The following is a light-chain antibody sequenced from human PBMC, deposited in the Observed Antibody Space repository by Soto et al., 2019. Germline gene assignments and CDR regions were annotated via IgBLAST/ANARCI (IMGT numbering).Light chain of an antibody. CDR2: GAF. CDR1: QSVSTNY. Sequence: EIVLTQSPGTLSLSPGERATLSCRASQSVSTNYLAWYQQKPGQAPWLLIYGAFNRAGGVPDRFSGSVSGTDFTLTISSIETEDFAVYYCQQRSNWPRTFGPGTKVDIK. V-gene: IGKV3D-20*02. J-gene: IGKJ3*01. CDR3: QQRSNWPRT.